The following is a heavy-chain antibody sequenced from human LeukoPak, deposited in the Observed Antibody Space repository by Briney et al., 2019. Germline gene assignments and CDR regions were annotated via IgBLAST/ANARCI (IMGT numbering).Heavy chain of an antibody. J-gene: IGHJ6*03. D-gene: IGHD6-6*01. V-gene: IGHV3-30*02. CDR2: IRYDGSNK. CDR1: GFTFSSYG. CDR3: ARGVAASVLPYYYYFMDV. Sequence: PGGSLRLSCAASGFTFSSYGMHWVRQAPGKGLEWVAFIRYDGSNKYYADSVKGRFTISRDNSKNTLYLQMNSLRAEDTAVYYCARGVAASVLPYYYYFMDVWGKGTTVTVSS.